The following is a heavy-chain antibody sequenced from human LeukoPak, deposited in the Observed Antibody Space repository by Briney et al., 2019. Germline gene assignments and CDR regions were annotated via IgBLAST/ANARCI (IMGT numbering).Heavy chain of an antibody. Sequence: SETLSLTCAVYGGSFSGYYWSWIRQPPGKGLEWIGEINHSGSTNYSPSLKSRVTISVDTSKNQFSLKLSSVTAADTAVYYCARGGSNIVVVPAANWFDPWGQGTLVTVSS. CDR1: GGSFSGYY. J-gene: IGHJ5*02. V-gene: IGHV4-34*01. CDR3: ARGGSNIVVVPAANWFDP. CDR2: INHSGST. D-gene: IGHD2-2*01.